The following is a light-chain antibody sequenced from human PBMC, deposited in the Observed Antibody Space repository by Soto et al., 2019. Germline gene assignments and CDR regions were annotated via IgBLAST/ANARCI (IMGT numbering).Light chain of an antibody. CDR2: DAS. Sequence: DIQMTQSPSTLSASVGDSVTITRRPSQTISTWLAWYQQKPGKAPEVXIYDASTLESGVPSRFSGSGSGTEFSLTISSLQPDDFATFYCQQYSRFSRTFGQGTKVDIK. J-gene: IGKJ1*01. CDR3: QQYSRFSRT. CDR1: QTISTW. V-gene: IGKV1-5*01.